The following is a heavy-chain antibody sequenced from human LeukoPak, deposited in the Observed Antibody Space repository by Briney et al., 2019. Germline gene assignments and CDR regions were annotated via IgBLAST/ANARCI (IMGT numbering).Heavy chain of an antibody. CDR1: GGSIKTYY. V-gene: IGHV4-4*07. Sequence: SETLSLTCTVCGGSIKTYYWSWIRQPAGKGLEWIGRIYTSGSTNYNPSLKSRVTMSVDTSKNQFSLRLSSVTAADTAVYYCARTRWRYYSNYYFDYWGQGTLVTVSS. CDR2: IYTSGST. D-gene: IGHD4-11*01. CDR3: ARTRWRYYSNYYFDY. J-gene: IGHJ4*02.